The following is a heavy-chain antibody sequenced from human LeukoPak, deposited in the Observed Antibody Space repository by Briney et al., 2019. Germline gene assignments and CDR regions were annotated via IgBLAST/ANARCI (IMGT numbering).Heavy chain of an antibody. CDR1: GFTFSSYE. V-gene: IGHV3-48*03. Sequence: GGSLRLSCAASGFTFSSYEMNWVRQAPGKGLEWVSYISSSGSTIYYADSVRGRFTISRDNAKNSLYLQMNSLRAEDTVVYYCARQYYYDSSGYYDAYFQHWGQGTLVTVSS. CDR2: ISSSGSTI. CDR3: ARQYYYDSSGYYDAYFQH. J-gene: IGHJ1*01. D-gene: IGHD3-22*01.